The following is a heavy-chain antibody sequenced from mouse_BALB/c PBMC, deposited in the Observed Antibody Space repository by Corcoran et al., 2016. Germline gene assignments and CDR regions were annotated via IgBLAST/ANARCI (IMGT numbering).Heavy chain of an antibody. V-gene: IGHV1-9*01. J-gene: IGHJ3*01. Sequence: QVQLQQSGAELMKPGASVKISCKATGYTFSSYWIEWVKQRPGHGLEWIGEILPRSGSTNYNEKFKGKATFTADTSSNTAYMQLSSLTSEDSAVYYCARRGYDVAYWGQGTLVTVSA. D-gene: IGHD2-12*01. CDR3: ARRGYDVAY. CDR1: GYTFSSYW. CDR2: ILPRSGST.